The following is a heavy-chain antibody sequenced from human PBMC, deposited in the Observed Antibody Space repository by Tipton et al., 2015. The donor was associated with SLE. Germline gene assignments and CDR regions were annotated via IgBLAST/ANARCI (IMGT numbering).Heavy chain of an antibody. V-gene: IGHV4-34*12. Sequence: TLSLTCTVHRGSFNGYYWGWIRQPPGRGLEWIGEIMPNGRSNFNPSLKSRVTISEDTSKKQFSLNLSSVSVADTAVYYCVRRGDRDTFDVWGQGTEVTVSS. CDR2: IMPNGRS. J-gene: IGHJ3*01. CDR3: VRRGDRDTFDV. CDR1: RGSFNGYY. D-gene: IGHD5-24*01.